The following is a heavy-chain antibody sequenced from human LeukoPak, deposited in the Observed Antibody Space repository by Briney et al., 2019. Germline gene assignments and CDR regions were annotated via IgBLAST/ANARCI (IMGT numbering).Heavy chain of an antibody. V-gene: IGHV3-23*01. CDR3: AKDAQSIGSYFDS. J-gene: IGHJ4*02. Sequence: GSLRLSCAASGFSFDSYAMSWVRQAPGKGLEWVAIIVRSGSTTYYADSVKGRFTISRDNSKNTLYLQMSSLRVDDTAIYYCAKDAQSIGSYFDSWGQGSLVIVSS. CDR1: GFSFDSYA. CDR2: IVRSGSTT. D-gene: IGHD2/OR15-2a*01.